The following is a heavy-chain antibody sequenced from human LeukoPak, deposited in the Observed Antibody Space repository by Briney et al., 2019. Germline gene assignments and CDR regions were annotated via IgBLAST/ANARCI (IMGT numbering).Heavy chain of an antibody. Sequence: SETLSLTCTLSGDSFSSHYWTWIRQPPRKGLEWIGYISYIGSTNYSPSLKSRVTISIDTSKNQFTLKLTSVTAADTAVYYCARVLVTVTKGFDIWGQGTMVSVSS. CDR3: ARVLVTVTKGFDI. CDR2: ISYIGST. D-gene: IGHD4-17*01. V-gene: IGHV4-59*11. J-gene: IGHJ3*02. CDR1: GDSFSSHY.